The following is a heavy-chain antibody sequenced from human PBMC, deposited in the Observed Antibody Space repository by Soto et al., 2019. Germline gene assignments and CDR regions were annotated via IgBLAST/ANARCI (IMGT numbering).Heavy chain of an antibody. V-gene: IGHV3-43*01. J-gene: IGHJ5*02. D-gene: IGHD6-19*01. CDR3: AKDQAPRFDSISGPVWFDP. CDR2: ITWDGGST. Sequence: GGSLRLSCAASRFIFDDYNMHWVRQAPGKGLEWVSLITWDGGSTYYADSVKGRFTISRDNSKNSLYLQMNSLRTEDTALYYCAKDQAPRFDSISGPVWFDPWGQGTLVTVSS. CDR1: RFIFDDYN.